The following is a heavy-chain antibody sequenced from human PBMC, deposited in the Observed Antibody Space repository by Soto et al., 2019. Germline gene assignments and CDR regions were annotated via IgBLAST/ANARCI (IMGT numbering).Heavy chain of an antibody. J-gene: IGHJ4*02. CDR3: ARSGVTYYYDSSGRRFDY. CDR2: IIPIFGTA. D-gene: IGHD3-22*01. CDR1: GGTFSSYA. Sequence: QVQLVQSGAEVKKPGSSVKVSCKASGGTFSSYAISWVRQAPGQGLEWMGGIIPIFGTANYARKFQGRVTITADESTSTAYMELSSLRSEDTAVYYCARSGVTYYYDSSGRRFDYWGQGTLVTVSS. V-gene: IGHV1-69*01.